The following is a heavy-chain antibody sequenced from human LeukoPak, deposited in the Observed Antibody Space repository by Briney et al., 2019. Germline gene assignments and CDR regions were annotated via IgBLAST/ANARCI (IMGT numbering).Heavy chain of an antibody. J-gene: IGHJ5*02. CDR3: ARGAYDYGDWFDP. CDR1: GGSISSSSYY. CDR2: IYYSGST. D-gene: IGHD4/OR15-4a*01. Sequence: SETLSLTCTVSGGSISSSSYYWGWIRQPPGKGLEWIGSIYYSGSTYYNPSLKSRVTISVDTSKNQFSLKLSSVTAADTAVYYCARGAYDYGDWFDPWGQGTLVTVSS. V-gene: IGHV4-39*07.